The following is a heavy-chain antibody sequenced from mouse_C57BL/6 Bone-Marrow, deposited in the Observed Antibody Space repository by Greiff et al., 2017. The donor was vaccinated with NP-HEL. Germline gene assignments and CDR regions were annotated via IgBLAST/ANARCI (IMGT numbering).Heavy chain of an antibody. D-gene: IGHD2-3*01. CDR1: GFSLTSYG. CDR2: IWSGGST. Sequence: VQLQQSGPGLVQPSQSLSITSTVSGFSLTSYGVHWVRQSPGKGLEWLGVIWSGGSTDYNAAFISRLSISKDNSKSQVFFKMNSLQADDTAIYYCARNDGYYAFYAMDYWGQGTSVTVSS. J-gene: IGHJ4*01. V-gene: IGHV2-2*01. CDR3: ARNDGYYAFYAMDY.